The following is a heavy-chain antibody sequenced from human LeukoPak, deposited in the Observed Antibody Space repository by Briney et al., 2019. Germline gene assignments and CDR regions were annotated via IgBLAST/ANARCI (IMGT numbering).Heavy chain of an antibody. V-gene: IGHV4-39*01. J-gene: IGHJ4*02. Sequence: SETLSLTCTVSGGSITSSSYYWGWIRQPPGKGLEWIGSIYYSGSTYYNPSLKSRVTISVDTSKNQFSLKLSSVTAADMAVYYCARRGLGATGSDYWGQGTLVTVSS. CDR1: GGSITSSSYY. CDR3: ARRGLGATGSDY. D-gene: IGHD1-26*01. CDR2: IYYSGST.